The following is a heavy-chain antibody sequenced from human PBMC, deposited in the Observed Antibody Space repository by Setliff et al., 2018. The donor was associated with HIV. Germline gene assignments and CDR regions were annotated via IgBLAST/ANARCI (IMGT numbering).Heavy chain of an antibody. D-gene: IGHD1-26*01. V-gene: IGHV3-74*01. Sequence: LRLSCAASGFAFSTYAMHWVRQAPGRGLVWVSRSGPDGSDTNYADFVKGRFIISRDNARNMLYLQLNSLRAEDTAVYYCAANIMGLSPEDFWGQGTLVTVSS. CDR1: GFAFSTYA. CDR3: AANIMGLSPEDF. CDR2: SGPDGSDT. J-gene: IGHJ4*02.